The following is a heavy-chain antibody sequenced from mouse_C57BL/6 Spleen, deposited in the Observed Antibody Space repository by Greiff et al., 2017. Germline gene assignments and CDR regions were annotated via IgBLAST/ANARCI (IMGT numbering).Heavy chain of an antibody. CDR2: IDPSDSYT. V-gene: IGHV1-50*01. CDR3: ARSTGTGYFDV. Sequence: QVQLQQPGAELVKPGASVKLSCKASGYTFTSYWMQWVKQRPGQGLEWIGEIDPSDSYTNYNQKFKGKATLTVDTSSSTAYMQRSSLTSEDSAVYYCARSTGTGYFDVWGTGTTVTVSS. CDR1: GYTFTSYW. J-gene: IGHJ1*03. D-gene: IGHD4-1*02.